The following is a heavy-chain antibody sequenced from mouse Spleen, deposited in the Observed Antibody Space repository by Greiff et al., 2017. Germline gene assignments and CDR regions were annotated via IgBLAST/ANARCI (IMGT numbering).Heavy chain of an antibody. Sequence: QVQLQQSGAELVKPGASVKLSCKASGYTFTSYWMHWVKQRPGQGLEWIGMIHPNSGSTNYNEKFKSKATLTVDKSSSTAYMQLSSLTSEDSAVYYCAREYYGKRGYFDYWGQGTTLTVSS. D-gene: IGHD2-1*01. CDR1: GYTFTSYW. CDR3: AREYYGKRGYFDY. V-gene: IGHV1-64*01. J-gene: IGHJ2*01. CDR2: IHPNSGST.